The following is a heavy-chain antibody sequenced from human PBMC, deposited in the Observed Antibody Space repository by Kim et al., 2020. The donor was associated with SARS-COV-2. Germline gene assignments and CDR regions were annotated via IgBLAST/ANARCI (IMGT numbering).Heavy chain of an antibody. CDR2: WYN. CDR3: ARQKGGLDV. J-gene: IGHJ6*02. Sequence: WYNDYAISVKSRITVNPDTSKNQFSRQLNSVTPEDTAVYYCARQKGGLDVWGQGTTVTVSS. V-gene: IGHV6-1*01.